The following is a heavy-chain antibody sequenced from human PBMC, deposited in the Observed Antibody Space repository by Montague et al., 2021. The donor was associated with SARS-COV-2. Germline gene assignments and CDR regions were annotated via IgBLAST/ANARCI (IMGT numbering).Heavy chain of an antibody. V-gene: IGHV2-26*01. CDR3: ARVRSDPPLLYLGVWDYYFDF. D-gene: IGHD3-16*02. CDR1: GFSLNNRLG. Sequence: PALVKPTQTLTLTCTVSGFSLNNRLGVTWIRQPPGKALEWLAHIFLNGEQSVSTSLKTRLTVSRDTSKSQVVLSMTNVDPAGTATYYCARVRSDPPLLYLGVWDYYFDFWGQGILVSVSS. CDR2: IFLNGEQ. J-gene: IGHJ4*02.